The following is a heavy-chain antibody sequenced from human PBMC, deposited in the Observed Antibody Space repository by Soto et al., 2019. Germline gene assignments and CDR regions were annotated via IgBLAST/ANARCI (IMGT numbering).Heavy chain of an antibody. CDR1: GGSISSYY. CDR2: IYYSGST. D-gene: IGHD6-13*01. CDR3: ARGDLITAAGRNRFDY. Sequence: SETLSLTCTVSGGSISSYYWSWIRQPPGKGLEWIGYIYYSGSTNYNPSLKSRVTISVDTSKNQFSLELSSVTAADTAVYYCARGDLITAAGRNRFDYWGQGALVTVSS. J-gene: IGHJ4*02. V-gene: IGHV4-59*01.